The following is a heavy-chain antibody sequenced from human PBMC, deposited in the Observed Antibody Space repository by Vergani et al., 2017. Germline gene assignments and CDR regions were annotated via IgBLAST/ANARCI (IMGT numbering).Heavy chain of an antibody. Sequence: QLQLQESGPGLVRPAETLSLTCTVSKNSISSRSHYWGWIRQSPGRGLEWIGSVYPSGNTFYNPSFKSRVTISVDTSNDQFSLRLASMAAADTAMYFCARQSAMIISQGHFDYWGQGVLVTVSS. D-gene: IGHD5-18*01. CDR1: KNSISSRSHY. J-gene: IGHJ4*02. CDR2: VYPSGNT. CDR3: ARQSAMIISQGHFDY. V-gene: IGHV4-39*01.